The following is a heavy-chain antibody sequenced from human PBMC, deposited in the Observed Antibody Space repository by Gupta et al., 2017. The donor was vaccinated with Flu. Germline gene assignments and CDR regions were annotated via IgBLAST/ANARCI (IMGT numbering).Heavy chain of an antibody. J-gene: IGHJ4*02. Sequence: EGQLVGSGGGLVRPGRSLRLSCPASAFTFPYYAMQWVRQSPGKGLEWGSGLTWNSGDIGYADFMKCRFTTSSDNDKKFLYLQMNSLRPEDTALYFCVKGLGLVGFDYWGQGTTVTVSS. V-gene: IGHV3-9*01. CDR3: VKGLGLVGFDY. CDR2: LTWNSGDI. CDR1: AFTFPYYA. D-gene: IGHD4-17*01.